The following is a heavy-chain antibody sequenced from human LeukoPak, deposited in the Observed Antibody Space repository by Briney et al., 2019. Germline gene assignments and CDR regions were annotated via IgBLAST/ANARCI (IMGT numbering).Heavy chain of an antibody. V-gene: IGHV1-8*03. CDR3: ARGRRVRGVPRGYYYYYMDV. Sequence: ASVKVSCKAPGYTFTGYYIHWVRQAPGQGLEWMGWMNPNSGNTGYAQKFQGRVTITRNTSISTAYMELSSLRSEDTAVYYCARGRRVRGVPRGYYYYYMDVWGKGTTVTVSS. CDR1: GYTFTGYY. CDR2: MNPNSGNT. D-gene: IGHD3-10*01. J-gene: IGHJ6*03.